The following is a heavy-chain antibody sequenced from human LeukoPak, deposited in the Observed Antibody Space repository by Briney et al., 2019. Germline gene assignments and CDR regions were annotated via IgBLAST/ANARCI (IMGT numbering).Heavy chain of an antibody. D-gene: IGHD1-26*01. J-gene: IGHJ4*02. CDR3: ARGGIVGPYYFDY. V-gene: IGHV3-23*01. Sequence: GGSLRLSCAASGFTFSSYAMSWVRQAPGKGLEWVSAISGSGSTTYYADSVKGRFTISRDNSKNTLNLQMNSLRAEDTAVYYCARGGIVGPYYFDYWGQGTLVTVSS. CDR2: ISGSGSTT. CDR1: GFTFSSYA.